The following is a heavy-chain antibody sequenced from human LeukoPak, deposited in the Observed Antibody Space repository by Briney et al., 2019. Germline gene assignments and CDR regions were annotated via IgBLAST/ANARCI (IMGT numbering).Heavy chain of an antibody. Sequence: GGSLRLSCAASGFTFSSYGMYWVRQAPGKGLEWVALIWFDGSSQNYADSVKGRFTISRDNSKNTLFLQMNSLRAEDTAVYYSARKGYSGRYSHGMDVWGQGTTVTVSS. CDR1: GFTFSSYG. D-gene: IGHD1-26*01. J-gene: IGHJ6*02. V-gene: IGHV3-33*01. CDR2: IWFDGSSQ. CDR3: ARKGYSGRYSHGMDV.